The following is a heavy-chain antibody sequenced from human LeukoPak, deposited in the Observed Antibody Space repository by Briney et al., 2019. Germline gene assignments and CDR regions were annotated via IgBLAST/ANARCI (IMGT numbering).Heavy chain of an antibody. D-gene: IGHD2-15*01. Sequence: PSETLSLTCAVTGNSINSGYYWGWIRQPPGKGLEWIGSVYHSGSIYYNPSLKSRVTISVDTSKNRFSLKISSVTAADTAVYCCAGQHDAFGYYFYWGQGTRVTVSS. CDR3: AGQHDAFGYYFY. J-gene: IGHJ4*02. V-gene: IGHV4-38-2*01. CDR1: GNSINSGYY. CDR2: VYHSGSI.